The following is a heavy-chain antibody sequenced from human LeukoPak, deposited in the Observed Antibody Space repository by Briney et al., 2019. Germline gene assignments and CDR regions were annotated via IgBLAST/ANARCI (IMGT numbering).Heavy chain of an antibody. Sequence: GGSLRLSCAASGFIFSSYGMHWVRQAPGKGLEWVAFIRYDGRNKYYADSVKGRFTISRDNSKNSLYLQMNSLRAEDTAVYYCARGSGSYYNIDYWGQGTLVTVSS. CDR1: GFIFSSYG. CDR2: IRYDGRNK. J-gene: IGHJ4*02. V-gene: IGHV3-30*02. CDR3: ARGSGSYYNIDY. D-gene: IGHD3-10*01.